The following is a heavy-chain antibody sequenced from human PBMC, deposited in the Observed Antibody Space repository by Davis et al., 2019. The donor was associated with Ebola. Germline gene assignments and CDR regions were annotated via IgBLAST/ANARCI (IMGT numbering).Heavy chain of an antibody. CDR1: GYTFTSHG. V-gene: IGHV1-18*01. CDR3: ARAQFPTTSDH. Sequence: VSVKVSCKASGYTFTSHGISWVRQPPGQALEWMGWINPHNGNTNYAQNVQGRVTMTTDTSTSTAYMEVGILRSDDTAVYYCARAQFPTTSDHWGQGTLVTVSS. D-gene: IGHD1-1*01. CDR2: INPHNGNT. J-gene: IGHJ4*02.